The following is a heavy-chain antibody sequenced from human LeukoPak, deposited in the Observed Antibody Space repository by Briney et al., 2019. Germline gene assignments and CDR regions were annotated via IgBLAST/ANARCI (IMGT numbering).Heavy chain of an antibody. V-gene: IGHV4-4*02. CDR2: IHHGGSI. D-gene: IGHD3-22*01. Sequence: KPSETLSLTCVVSGGSISGSNWWSWVRQPPGKGLEWIGEIHHGGSINYNPSLKSRVTISVDKSKFSLKLTSVTAADTAVYYCARVYKPSYYYDSSGYYPGSLSYWGQGTLVTVSS. CDR1: GGSISGSNW. J-gene: IGHJ4*02. CDR3: ARVYKPSYYYDSSGYYPGSLSY.